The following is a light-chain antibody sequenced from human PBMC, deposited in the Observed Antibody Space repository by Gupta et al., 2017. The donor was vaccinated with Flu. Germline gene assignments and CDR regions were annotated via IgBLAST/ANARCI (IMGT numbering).Light chain of an antibody. CDR1: SGHSSYA. Sequence: QLVLTQSPSASASLGASVKLTCTLSSGHSSYAIAWHQQQPEKGPRYLMKLNSDGSHSKGDGIPDRFSGSSSGADRYLTISSRQAEDEAYYYCQTWGTGIRVFGGGTKLTVL. CDR3: QTWGTGIRV. V-gene: IGLV4-69*01. CDR2: LNSDGSH. J-gene: IGLJ3*02.